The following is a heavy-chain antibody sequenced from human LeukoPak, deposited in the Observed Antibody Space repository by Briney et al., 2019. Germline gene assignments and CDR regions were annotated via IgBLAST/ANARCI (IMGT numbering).Heavy chain of an antibody. CDR1: GFTFSSYE. D-gene: IGHD2-2*01. Sequence: PGGSLRLSCAASGFTFSSYEMNWVRQAPGKGLEWVSYISSSGSTIYYADSVKGRFTISRDNDKNSLYLQMNTLRAEDTAVYYCARVKRFSLIVVVPAGKGYYYMDVWGKGTTVTISS. V-gene: IGHV3-48*03. J-gene: IGHJ6*03. CDR3: ARVKRFSLIVVVPAGKGYYYMDV. CDR2: ISSSGSTI.